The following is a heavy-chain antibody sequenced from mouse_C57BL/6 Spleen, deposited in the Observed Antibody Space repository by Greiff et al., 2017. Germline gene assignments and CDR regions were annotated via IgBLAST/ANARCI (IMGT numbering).Heavy chain of an antibody. J-gene: IGHJ3*01. V-gene: IGHV1-15*01. D-gene: IGHD1-1*01. CDR3: TLYYYGSSIAWFAY. CDR1: GYTFTDYE. CDR2: IDPETGGT. Sequence: VQLQESGAELVRPGASVTLSCKASGYTFTDYEMHWVKQTPVHGLEWIGAIDPETGGTAYNQKFKGKAILTADKSSSTAYMELRSLTSEDSAVYYCTLYYYGSSIAWFAYWGQGTLVTVSA.